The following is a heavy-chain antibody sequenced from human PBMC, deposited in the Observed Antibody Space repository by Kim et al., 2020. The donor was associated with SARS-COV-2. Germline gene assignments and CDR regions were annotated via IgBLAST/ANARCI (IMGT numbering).Heavy chain of an antibody. V-gene: IGHV3-23*01. J-gene: IGHJ3*02. D-gene: IGHD6-13*01. CDR2: ISGSGGST. CDR1: GFTFSSYA. Sequence: GGSLRLSCAASGFTFSSYAMSWVRQAPGKGLEWVSAISGSGGSTYYADSVKGRFTISRGNSKNTLYLQMNSLRAEDTAVYYCANPSRSSSWMGDDAFDIWGQGTMVTVSS. CDR3: ANPSRSSSWMGDDAFDI.